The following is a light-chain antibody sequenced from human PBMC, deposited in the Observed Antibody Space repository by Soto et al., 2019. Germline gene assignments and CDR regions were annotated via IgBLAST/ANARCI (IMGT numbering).Light chain of an antibody. CDR1: SSNLGTNT. Sequence: QSVLTQSPSASGTPGQRVTISCSGSSSNLGTNTVNWYQHLPGTAPKLLIYSDNQRPSGVPDRFSASKSDTSASLAISGLQSEDEADYYCAAWDDSLDAAVFGGGTQLTVL. CDR3: AAWDDSLDAAV. J-gene: IGLJ7*01. CDR2: SDN. V-gene: IGLV1-44*01.